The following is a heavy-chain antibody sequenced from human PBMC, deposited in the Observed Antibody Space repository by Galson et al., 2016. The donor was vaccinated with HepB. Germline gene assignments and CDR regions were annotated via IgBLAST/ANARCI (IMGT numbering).Heavy chain of an antibody. CDR3: AREGRCTAARCYTDY. Sequence: SLRLSCAASGFTFSRHWMTWVRLGPGKGLEWVANTNEDTRRTFYADSVKGRFTVSRDNAKNSLYLHMYDLRGDDTAVYFCAREGRCTAARCYTDYWGQGTLVTVSS. CDR2: TNEDTRRT. J-gene: IGHJ4*02. D-gene: IGHD2-15*01. V-gene: IGHV3-7*03. CDR1: GFTFSRHW.